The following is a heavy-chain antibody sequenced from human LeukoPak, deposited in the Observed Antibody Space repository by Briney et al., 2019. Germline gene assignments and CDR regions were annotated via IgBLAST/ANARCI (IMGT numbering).Heavy chain of an antibody. V-gene: IGHV3-23*01. J-gene: IGHJ4*02. CDR1: GFTFSSYS. CDR2: ISGSGGST. CDR3: AKDGDIVVAGDDY. Sequence: GGSLRLSCAASGFTFSSYSMNWVRQAPGKGLEWVSAISGSGGSTYYADSVKGRFTISRDNSKNTLYLQMNSLRAEDTAVYYCAKDGDIVVAGDDYWGQGTLVTVSS. D-gene: IGHD2-15*01.